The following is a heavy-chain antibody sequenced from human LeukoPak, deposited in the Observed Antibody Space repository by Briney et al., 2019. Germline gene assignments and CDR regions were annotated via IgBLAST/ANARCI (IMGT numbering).Heavy chain of an antibody. Sequence: ASVKVSCKASGYTFTSYYMHWVRQAPGQGLEWMGWINTYNGITNYAQKFQGRITMTTDTSTNTAYMDLRSLRPDDTAMYYCTRVSISGTSTRDYWGQGTLVTVSS. D-gene: IGHD1-20*01. CDR1: GYTFTSYY. CDR2: INTYNGIT. CDR3: TRVSISGTSTRDY. V-gene: IGHV1-18*04. J-gene: IGHJ4*02.